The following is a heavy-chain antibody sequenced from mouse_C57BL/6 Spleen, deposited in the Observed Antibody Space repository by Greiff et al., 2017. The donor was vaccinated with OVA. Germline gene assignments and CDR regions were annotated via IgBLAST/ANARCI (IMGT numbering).Heavy chain of an antibody. J-gene: IGHJ1*03. CDR3: AREGIYYYGSRRDWYFDV. V-gene: IGHV5-4*01. D-gene: IGHD1-1*01. Sequence: EVKLVESGGGLVKPGGSLKLSCAASGFTFSSYAMSWVRQTPEKRLEWVATISDGGSYTYYPDNVKGRFTISRDNAKNNMYLQMSHLKSEDTAMYYCAREGIYYYGSRRDWYFDVWGTGTTLTVSS. CDR2: ISDGGSYT. CDR1: GFTFSSYA.